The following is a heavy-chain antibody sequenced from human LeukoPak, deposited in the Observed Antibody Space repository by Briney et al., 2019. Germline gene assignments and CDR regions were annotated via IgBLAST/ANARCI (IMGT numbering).Heavy chain of an antibody. CDR3: AKDTGDSSGYYAFDI. CDR1: GFTFDDYA. Sequence: PGGSLRLSCAASGFTFDDYAMHWVRQAPGKGLEGVSGISWNSGSIGYADSVKGRFTISRDNAKNSLYLQMNSLRAEDTALYYCAKDTGDSSGYYAFDIWGQGTMVTVSS. CDR2: ISWNSGSI. J-gene: IGHJ3*02. D-gene: IGHD3-22*01. V-gene: IGHV3-9*01.